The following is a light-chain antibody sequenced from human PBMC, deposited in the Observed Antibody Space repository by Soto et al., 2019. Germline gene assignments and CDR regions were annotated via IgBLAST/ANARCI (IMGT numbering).Light chain of an antibody. Sequence: DIQMTQSPSTLSASVGDRVTITCRASQSISTWLAWYQQKPGKAPKVLIYDASSLESGVPSRFSGSGSGTEFTHTISSLQPDDFATYYCQQYKNYLTFGPGTKVDIK. CDR3: QQYKNYLT. V-gene: IGKV1-5*01. J-gene: IGKJ3*01. CDR2: DAS. CDR1: QSISTW.